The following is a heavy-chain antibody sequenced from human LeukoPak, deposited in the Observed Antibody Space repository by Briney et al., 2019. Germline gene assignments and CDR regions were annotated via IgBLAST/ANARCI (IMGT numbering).Heavy chain of an antibody. CDR3: ARDLSGIAGYTYGRGIDY. V-gene: IGHV3-23*01. J-gene: IGHJ4*02. D-gene: IGHD5-18*01. Sequence: GGSLRLSCAASGFTFSSYAMSWVRQAPGKGLEWVSAISGSGGSTYYADSVKGRFTISRDNSKNTLYLQMNTLIADDTAVYYCARDLSGIAGYTYGRGIDYWGQGTLVTVSS. CDR2: ISGSGGST. CDR1: GFTFSSYA.